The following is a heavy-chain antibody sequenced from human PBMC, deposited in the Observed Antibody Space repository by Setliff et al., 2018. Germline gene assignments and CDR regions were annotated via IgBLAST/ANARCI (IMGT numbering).Heavy chain of an antibody. CDR2: IYGGGGNGGRNT. Sequence: PGESLKISCVGSGFSFSTYSMAWVRQAPGKGLQWVSGIYGGGGNGGRNTFYADSVKGRFTISRDNSENTLYLQMNSLRAEDTALYHCAKDRVPDGIWDFDSWGPGSLVTVSS. CDR3: AKDRVPDGIWDFDS. J-gene: IGHJ5*01. D-gene: IGHD1-20*01. V-gene: IGHV3-23*03. CDR1: GFSFSTYS.